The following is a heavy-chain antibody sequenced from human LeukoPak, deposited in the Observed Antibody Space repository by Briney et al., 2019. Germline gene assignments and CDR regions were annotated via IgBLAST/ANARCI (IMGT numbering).Heavy chain of an antibody. J-gene: IGHJ4*02. CDR3: ARGNFYDSSVGY. D-gene: IGHD3-22*01. CDR2: IYSGGNT. Sequence: GGSLRLSCAASGFTVSSNYMTWVRQAPGKGLEWVSPIYSGGNTYYADSVKGRFTISRDNSKSTLYLRMNNLTADDTAVYYCARGNFYDSSVGYWGQGTLVTVSS. CDR1: GFTVSSNY. V-gene: IGHV3-66*01.